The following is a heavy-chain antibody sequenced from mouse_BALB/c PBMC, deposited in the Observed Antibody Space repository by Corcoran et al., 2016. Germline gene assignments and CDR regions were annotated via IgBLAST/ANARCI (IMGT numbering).Heavy chain of an antibody. CDR2: ISCYNGAT. Sequence: LVKTGASVKISCEASGYSFTGCYMHWVKQGHGKSLEWIGYISCYNGATSYNQKFKGKATFPVDTSSSTAYMQFNSLTSEDSAVYYCARHGRPYWYFDVWGAGTTVTVSS. J-gene: IGHJ1*01. V-gene: IGHV1S34*01. CDR1: GYSFTGCY. D-gene: IGHD1-1*01. CDR3: ARHGRPYWYFDV.